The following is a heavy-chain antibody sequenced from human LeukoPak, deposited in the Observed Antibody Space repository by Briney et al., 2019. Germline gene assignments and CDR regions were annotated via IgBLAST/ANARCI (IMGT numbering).Heavy chain of an antibody. V-gene: IGHV3-21*01. D-gene: IGHD3-16*01. Sequence: GGSLRLSCAASGFTFRSYTMNWVRQAPGKGLEWVSSISSSTAYLYYADSVGGRFTVSRDNTQNLLYLQMSSLRADDTAVYYCAREGLLTRLSSGDAFDIWGQGTMVTVSS. CDR1: GFTFRSYT. J-gene: IGHJ3*02. CDR2: ISSSTAYL. CDR3: AREGLLTRLSSGDAFDI.